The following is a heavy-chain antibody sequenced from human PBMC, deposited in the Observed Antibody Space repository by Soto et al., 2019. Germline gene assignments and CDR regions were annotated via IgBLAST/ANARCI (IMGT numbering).Heavy chain of an antibody. D-gene: IGHD6-19*01. V-gene: IGHV3-30*18. Sequence: PGGSLRLSCVASGFTFNNYGIHWVRQAPGKGLEWVTVISSDGNTKYYADSVKGRFTISRDNSKNTLYLQMDSLRPEDTAVYYCAKEIAVAGDFDYWGQGTLVPVSS. CDR3: AKEIAVAGDFDY. CDR2: ISSDGNTK. CDR1: GFTFNNYG. J-gene: IGHJ4*01.